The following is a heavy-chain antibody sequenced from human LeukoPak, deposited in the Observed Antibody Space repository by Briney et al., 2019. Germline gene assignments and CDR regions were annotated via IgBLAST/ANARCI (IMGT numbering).Heavy chain of an antibody. V-gene: IGHV4-61*02. Sequence: SQTLSLTCTVSGGSISSGSYYWSWIRQPAGKGLEWIGRIYTSGSTNYNPSLKSRVTISVDTSKNQFSLKLGSVTAADTAVYYCARAMGYCSSTSCYEAPGFDYWGQGTLVTVSS. D-gene: IGHD2-2*01. J-gene: IGHJ4*02. CDR3: ARAMGYCSSTSCYEAPGFDY. CDR2: IYTSGST. CDR1: GGSISSGSYY.